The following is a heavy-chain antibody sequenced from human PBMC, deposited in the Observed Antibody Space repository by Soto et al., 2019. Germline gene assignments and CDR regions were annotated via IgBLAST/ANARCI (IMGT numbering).Heavy chain of an antibody. CDR2: IYYSGST. D-gene: IGHD3-3*01. V-gene: IGHV4-59*08. CDR1: GGSISSYY. Sequence: SETLSLTCTVSGGSISSYYWSWIRQPPGKGLEWIGYIYYSGSTNYNPSLKSRVTISVDTSKNQFSLKLSSVTAADTAVYYCARHLNQGITIFGVVINDYYYYMDVWGKGTTVTVSS. J-gene: IGHJ6*03. CDR3: ARHLNQGITIFGVVINDYYYYMDV.